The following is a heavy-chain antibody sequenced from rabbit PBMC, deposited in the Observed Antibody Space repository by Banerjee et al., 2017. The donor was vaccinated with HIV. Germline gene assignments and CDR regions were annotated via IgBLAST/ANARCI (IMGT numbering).Heavy chain of an antibody. V-gene: IGHV1S47*01. CDR1: GFDFSSYG. CDR2: IYPDSGNT. Sequence: QEQLKETGGGLVQPGGSLKLTCTVSGFDFSSYGVSWVRQAPGKGLEWIGYIYPDSGNTDYATWVNGRFTISLDNAQSTVFLQMASLTAADTATYFCARSPDYYTSGWGYYFDLWGPGTLVTVS. CDR3: ARSPDYYTSGWGYYFDL. J-gene: IGHJ4*01. D-gene: IGHD4-1*01.